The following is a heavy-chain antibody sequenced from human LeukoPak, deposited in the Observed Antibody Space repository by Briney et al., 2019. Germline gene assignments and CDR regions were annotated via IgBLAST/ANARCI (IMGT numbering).Heavy chain of an antibody. CDR1: GFSFSNYW. V-gene: IGHV3-7*01. CDR3: ARGNSGDYYDSSGPGEDY. J-gene: IGHJ4*02. D-gene: IGHD3-22*01. CDR2: IKLGGSEK. Sequence: GGSLRLSCAASGFSFSNYWMSWVRQAPGKGLEWVANIKLGGSEKYYVDSVKGRFTISRDNAKNSLYLQMNSLRAEDPAVYYCARGNSGDYYDSSGPGEDYWGQGILVTVSS.